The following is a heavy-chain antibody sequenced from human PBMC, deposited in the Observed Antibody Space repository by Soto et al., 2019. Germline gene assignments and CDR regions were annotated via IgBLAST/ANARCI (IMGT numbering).Heavy chain of an antibody. J-gene: IGHJ4*02. Sequence: QLQLQESGPGLVKPSETLSLTCTVSGGSISSSSYYWGWIRQPPGKGLGWIGSIYYSGSTYYNPSLKSRVPISVDTSKNQFSLKLSSVTAADTAVYYCARSDGVVVVGFDYWGQGTLVTVSS. CDR1: GGSISSSSYY. CDR3: ARSDGVVVVGFDY. D-gene: IGHD2-15*01. CDR2: IYYSGST. V-gene: IGHV4-39*01.